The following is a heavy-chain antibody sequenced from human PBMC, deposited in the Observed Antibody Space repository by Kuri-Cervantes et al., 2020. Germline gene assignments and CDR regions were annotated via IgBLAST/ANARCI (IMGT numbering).Heavy chain of an antibody. CDR2: IYPGDSDT. CDR3: ARQTAMVRGAFDP. J-gene: IGHJ5*02. CDR1: GYSFTSYW. D-gene: IGHD3-10*01. V-gene: IGHV5-51*01. Sequence: GESLKISCKGSGYSFTSYWIGWVRQMPGKGLEWMGIIYPGDSDTRYSPSFQGQVTISADKSISTAYLQWSSLKASYTAMYYCARQTAMVRGAFDPWGQGTLVTVSS.